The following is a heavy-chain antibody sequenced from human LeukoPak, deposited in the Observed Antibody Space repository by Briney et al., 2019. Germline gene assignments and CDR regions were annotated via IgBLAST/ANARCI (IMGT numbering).Heavy chain of an antibody. CDR3: ARGVRYCSSTSCLYYYYYYMDV. D-gene: IGHD2-2*01. Sequence: SETLSLTCTVSGGSISSYYWSWIRQPPGKGLEWIGYIYYSGSTNYNPSLKSRVTISVDTSKNQFSLKLSSVTAADTAVYYCARGVRYCSSTSCLYYYYYYMDVWGKGTTVTVSS. CDR1: GGSISSYY. J-gene: IGHJ6*03. CDR2: IYYSGST. V-gene: IGHV4-59*01.